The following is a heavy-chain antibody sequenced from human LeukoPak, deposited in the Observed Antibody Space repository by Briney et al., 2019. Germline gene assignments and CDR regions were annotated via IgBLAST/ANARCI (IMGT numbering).Heavy chain of an antibody. Sequence: GGSLRLSCAASGFTFSSYAMNWVRQAPGKGLEWVSGIGYTGDSTFYADSVKGRFTVSRDSSKNTLFLHMNSLRAEDTALYYCAKSPTVNAAFDIWGQGTMVTVSS. V-gene: IGHV3-23*01. D-gene: IGHD4-17*01. CDR2: IGYTGDST. CDR3: AKSPTVNAAFDI. J-gene: IGHJ3*02. CDR1: GFTFSSYA.